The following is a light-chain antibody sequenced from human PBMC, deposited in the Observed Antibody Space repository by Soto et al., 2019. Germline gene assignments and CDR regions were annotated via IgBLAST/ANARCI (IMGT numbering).Light chain of an antibody. CDR3: CSYAGGYTYL. CDR1: GNDVDAYNY. Sequence: QSALTQPRSVSGSPGQSVTISCTGTGNDVDAYNYVSWYQQHPGRPPKLLIYGVVRWPSGVPDRFSGSKSGNTASLTISGLQAEDEADYFCCSYAGGYTYLFGTGTKLTVL. J-gene: IGLJ1*01. V-gene: IGLV2-11*01. CDR2: GVV.